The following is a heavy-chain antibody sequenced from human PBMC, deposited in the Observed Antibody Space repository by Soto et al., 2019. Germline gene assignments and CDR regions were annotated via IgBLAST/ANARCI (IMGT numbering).Heavy chain of an antibody. V-gene: IGHV4-59*01. J-gene: IGHJ3*01. Sequence: QVQLQESGPGLVKPSETLSLTCTVSGGSISSYYWSWIRQPPGKGLEWIGYIYYSGSTNYNPSLTSRVTISVDTSKNQFSLKLTSVTAADTAVYDCARRYGSAFDFWGQGTMVTVSS. CDR3: ARRYGSAFDF. D-gene: IGHD3-10*01. CDR1: GGSISSYY. CDR2: IYYSGST.